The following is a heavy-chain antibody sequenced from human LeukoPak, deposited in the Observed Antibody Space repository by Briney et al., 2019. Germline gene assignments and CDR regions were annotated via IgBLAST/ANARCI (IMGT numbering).Heavy chain of an antibody. Sequence: SETLSLTCTVSGGSISSYYWSWIRQPAGKGLEWIGRIYTSGTTHYNPSLKSRVTMSVDTSKNQFSLKLSSVTAADTAVYYCARLSTVTTSFDYWGQGTLVTISS. V-gene: IGHV4-4*07. CDR3: ARLSTVTTSFDY. D-gene: IGHD4-17*01. CDR1: GGSISSYY. CDR2: IYTSGTT. J-gene: IGHJ4*02.